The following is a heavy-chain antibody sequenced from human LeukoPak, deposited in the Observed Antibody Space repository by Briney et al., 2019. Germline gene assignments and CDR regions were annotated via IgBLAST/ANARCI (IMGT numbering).Heavy chain of an antibody. Sequence: SETLSLTCTVSGGSISSYYWSWIRQPPGKGLEWIGYIYTSGSTNYNPSLKSRVTISVDTSKNQFSLKLSSVTAADTAVYYCAKAYSSSSGYYYYYYMGVWGKGTTVTVSS. CDR1: GGSISSYY. CDR2: IYTSGST. J-gene: IGHJ6*03. V-gene: IGHV4-4*09. D-gene: IGHD6-6*01. CDR3: AKAYSSSSGYYYYYYMGV.